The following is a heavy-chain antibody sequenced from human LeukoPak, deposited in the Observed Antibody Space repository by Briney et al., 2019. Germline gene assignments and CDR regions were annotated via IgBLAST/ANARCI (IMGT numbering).Heavy chain of an antibody. CDR3: ARDRSGYDLGGFDY. J-gene: IGHJ4*02. CDR2: IYTSGST. V-gene: IGHV4-4*07. D-gene: IGHD5-12*01. Sequence: SXSXYXXXWIRQPAGKGLEWIGRIYTSGSTNYNPSLKSRVTMSVDTSKNQFSLKLSSVTAADTAVYYCARDRSGYDLGGFDYWGQGTLVTVSS. CDR1: SXSXYX.